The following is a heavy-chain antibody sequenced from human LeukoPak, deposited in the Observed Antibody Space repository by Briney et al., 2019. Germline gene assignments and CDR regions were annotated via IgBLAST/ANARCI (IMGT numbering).Heavy chain of an antibody. V-gene: IGHV3-66*02. CDR2: IYSGGST. Sequence: PGGSLRHSCAASGFTVSSNYMSWVRQAPGKGLEWVSVIYSGGSTYYADSVKGRFTISRDNSKNTLYLQMNSLRAEDTAVYYCARDSGGDYGSGAFDIWGQGTMVTVSS. CDR3: ARDSGGDYGSGAFDI. CDR1: GFTVSSNY. D-gene: IGHD4-17*01. J-gene: IGHJ3*02.